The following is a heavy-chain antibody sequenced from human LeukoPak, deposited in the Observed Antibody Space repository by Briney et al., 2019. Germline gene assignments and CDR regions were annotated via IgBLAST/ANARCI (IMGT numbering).Heavy chain of an antibody. J-gene: IGHJ4*02. CDR1: GFTFSTYW. CDR2: INSDGSST. D-gene: IGHD1-26*01. Sequence: GGSLRLSYAASGFTFSTYWMHWVRQAPGKGLVWVSRINSDGSSTNYADSVKGRFTISRDNSKNTLYLQMNSLRTEDAAVYYCAKEWELRGWGQGTLVTVSS. V-gene: IGHV3-74*01. CDR3: AKEWELRG.